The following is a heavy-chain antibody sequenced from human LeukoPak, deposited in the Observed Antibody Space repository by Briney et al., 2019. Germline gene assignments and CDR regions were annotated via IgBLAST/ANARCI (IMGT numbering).Heavy chain of an antibody. CDR2: IKQDGSEK. J-gene: IGHJ3*02. D-gene: IGHD2-2*02. Sequence: GGSLRLSCAASGFTFSSYWMTWVRQAPGKGLEWVANIKQDGSEKYYVDSVKGRFTISRDSANSSLYLQPNSLRAEDTAVYYCARERGGFCSGTSCYKAFDIWGQGTMVTVSS. CDR3: ARERGGFCSGTSCYKAFDI. CDR1: GFTFSSYW. V-gene: IGHV3-7*01.